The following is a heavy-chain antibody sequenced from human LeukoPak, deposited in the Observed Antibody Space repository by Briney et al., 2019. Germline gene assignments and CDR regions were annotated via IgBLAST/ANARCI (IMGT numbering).Heavy chain of an antibody. V-gene: IGHV1-8*03. CDR2: MNPNNNNT. Sequence: GASVKVSRKASGYTFTSYDINWVRQATGQGLEWMGWMNPNNNNTAYAQKFQGRDTITRDTSISTAYMEVSSLRSEDTAVYYCARAPHYDSGSYLAGYYHYYFYMDVWGKGTTVTVSS. CDR3: ARAPHYDSGSYLAGYYHYYFYMDV. D-gene: IGHD1-26*01. J-gene: IGHJ6*03. CDR1: GYTFTSYD.